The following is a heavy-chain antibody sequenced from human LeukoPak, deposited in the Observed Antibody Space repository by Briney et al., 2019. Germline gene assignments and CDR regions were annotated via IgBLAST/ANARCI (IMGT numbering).Heavy chain of an antibody. J-gene: IGHJ6*02. CDR2: MNPNSGNT. CDR1: GYTFTSYD. Sequence: ASVKVSCKASGYTFTSYDINWVRQATGQGLEWMGWMNPNSGNTGYAQKFQGRVTMTRNTSISTAYMELSSLRSEDTAVYYCARRDSSGYYANLYYYYGMDVWGQGTTVTVSS. V-gene: IGHV1-8*01. D-gene: IGHD3-22*01. CDR3: ARRDSSGYYANLYYYYGMDV.